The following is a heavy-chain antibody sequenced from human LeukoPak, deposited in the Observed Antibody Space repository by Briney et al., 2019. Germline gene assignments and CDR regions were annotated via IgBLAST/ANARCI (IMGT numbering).Heavy chain of an antibody. Sequence: SGTLSLTCAVSGGSISSSHWWSWVRQPPRKGLEWIGEIYHSGSTNYNRSLKSRGTISVDQSKNQFSLNLISVTAAETAVYYCARQGYRRSRYFDLWGRGTLVTVSS. D-gene: IGHD6-13*01. V-gene: IGHV4-4*02. CDR3: ARQGYRRSRYFDL. CDR1: GGSISSSHW. CDR2: IYHSGST. J-gene: IGHJ2*01.